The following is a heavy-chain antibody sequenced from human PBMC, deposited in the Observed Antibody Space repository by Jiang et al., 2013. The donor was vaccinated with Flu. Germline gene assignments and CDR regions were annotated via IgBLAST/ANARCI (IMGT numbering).Heavy chain of an antibody. CDR3: ARDLDYYDSSGYLSGFDY. Sequence: QSGSELKKPGASVKVSCKASGYTFTSYAMNWVRQAPGQGLEWMGWINTNTGNPTYAQGFTGRFVFSLDTSVSTAYLQISSLKAEDTAVYYCARDLDYYDSSGYLSGFDYWAREPWSPSPQ. D-gene: IGHD3-22*01. J-gene: IGHJ4*02. CDR2: INTNTGNP. V-gene: IGHV7-4-1*02. CDR1: GYTFTSYA.